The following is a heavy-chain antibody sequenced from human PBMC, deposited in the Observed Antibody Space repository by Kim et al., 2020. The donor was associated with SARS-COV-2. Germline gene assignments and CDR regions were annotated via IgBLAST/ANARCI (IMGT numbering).Heavy chain of an antibody. V-gene: IGHV3-30*01. J-gene: IGHJ4*02. CDR3: ARDRGGSGNYLDF. Sequence: YYAGSVKGRFTISRDESKYTLYLQMNNLRAEDTALYYCARDRGGSGNYLDFWGQGTQVTLSS. D-gene: IGHD3-10*01.